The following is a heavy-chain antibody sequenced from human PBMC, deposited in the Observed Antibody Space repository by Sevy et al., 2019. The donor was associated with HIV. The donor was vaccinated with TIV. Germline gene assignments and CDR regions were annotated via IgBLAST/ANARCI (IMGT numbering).Heavy chain of an antibody. CDR2: TRNKADSYTT. D-gene: IGHD6-13*01. J-gene: IGHJ4*02. CDR3: ATHAGIAAAGRVFDY. CDR1: GFTFSDHY. V-gene: IGHV3-72*01. Sequence: GESLKISCADSGFTFSDHYMEWVRQAPGKGLEWVGRTRNKADSYTTEYAASVKGRFTISRDDSKNSLYLQMNSLKTEDTAVYYCATHAGIAAAGRVFDYWGQGSLVTVSS.